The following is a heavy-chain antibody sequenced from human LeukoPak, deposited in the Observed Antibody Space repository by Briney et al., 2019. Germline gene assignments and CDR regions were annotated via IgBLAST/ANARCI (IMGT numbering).Heavy chain of an antibody. D-gene: IGHD6-19*01. J-gene: IGHJ4*02. CDR2: IRSDGSNK. CDR3: ARILDSAWGELGY. V-gene: IGHV3-30*02. CDR1: GFTFSTYG. Sequence: GGSLRLSCVASGFTFSTYGMHWVRQAPGKGLEWIAFIRSDGSNKYYADSVKGRFTISRDNSKNTLYLQMNSLRAEDTAVYYCARILDSAWGELGYWGQGTLVTVSS.